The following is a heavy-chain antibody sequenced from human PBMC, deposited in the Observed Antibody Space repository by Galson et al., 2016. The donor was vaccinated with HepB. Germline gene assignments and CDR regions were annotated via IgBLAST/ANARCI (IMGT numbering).Heavy chain of an antibody. CDR2: IKQCGTEK. CDR3: ARSGVGYSYVYFGY. J-gene: IGHJ4*02. V-gene: IGHV3-7*01. D-gene: IGHD5-18*01. Sequence: SLRLSCAASGFSFSSYWMSWVRQAPGKGLEWVANIKQCGTEKNYVDSVKGRFSISRDNTKNSLYLQMNSLRAEDTAVYYCARSGVGYSYVYFGYWGQGTLVTVSS. CDR1: GFSFSSYW.